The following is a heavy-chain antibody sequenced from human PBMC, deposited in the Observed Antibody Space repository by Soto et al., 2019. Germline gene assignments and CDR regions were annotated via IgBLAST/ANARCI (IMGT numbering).Heavy chain of an antibody. D-gene: IGHD6-19*01. Sequence: QVQLVQSGAELKKPGASVKVSCKASGYTFTDYYVHWLRQAPGQGLEWMGWINPKSGVTHYAQKFQGWVTLTRDTYVSTAYMELNRLKSDATAVFFCARGVSGWSTVDVWGQGTLVTVSS. CDR1: GYTFTDYY. CDR3: ARGVSGWSTVDV. V-gene: IGHV1-2*04. J-gene: IGHJ4*02. CDR2: INPKSGVT.